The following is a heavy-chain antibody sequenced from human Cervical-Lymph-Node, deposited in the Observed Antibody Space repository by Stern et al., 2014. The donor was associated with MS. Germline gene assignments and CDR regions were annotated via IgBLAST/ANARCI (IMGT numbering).Heavy chain of an antibody. D-gene: IGHD7-27*01. CDR3: ARKADWGDYFDY. CDR1: GDSIRTYF. V-gene: IGHV4-59*08. Sequence: QVQLVESGPGLLKPSETLSLTCTVSGDSIRTYFWTWIRQPPGRTLEWIGYIYYSGSANYNPSLKSRVTMSVDTSNNTFSLKLSSVTAADTAVYYCARKADWGDYFDYWGQGTLVTVSS. J-gene: IGHJ4*02. CDR2: IYYSGSA.